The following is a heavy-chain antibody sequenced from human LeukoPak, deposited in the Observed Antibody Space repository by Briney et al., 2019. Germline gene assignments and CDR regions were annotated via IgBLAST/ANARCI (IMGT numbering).Heavy chain of an antibody. Sequence: PGGSLRLSCAASGFTFSSYGMHWVRQAPGKGLEWVAVISYDGSNKYYADSVKGRFTISRDNSKNTLYLQMNSLRAEDTAVYYCAKDVHYYYGMDVWGQGTTVTVSS. CDR3: AKDVHYYYGMDV. J-gene: IGHJ6*02. CDR2: ISYDGSNK. CDR1: GFTFSSYG. V-gene: IGHV3-30*18.